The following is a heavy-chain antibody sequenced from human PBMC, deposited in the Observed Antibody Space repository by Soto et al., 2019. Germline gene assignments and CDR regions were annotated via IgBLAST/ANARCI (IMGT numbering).Heavy chain of an antibody. J-gene: IGHJ4*02. Sequence: QVHLVQSGAEVKKPGASVKVSCQASGYAVTTYGITWVGQAPGQGLEWMGWISAHKGNTNYAQKLQGRATVTRDTSTSTDYMELRSLRSDDTAVYYCARGRYGDYWGQGALVTVSS. V-gene: IGHV1-18*01. CDR2: ISAHKGNT. CDR1: GYAVTTYG. D-gene: IGHD1-1*01. CDR3: ARGRYGDY.